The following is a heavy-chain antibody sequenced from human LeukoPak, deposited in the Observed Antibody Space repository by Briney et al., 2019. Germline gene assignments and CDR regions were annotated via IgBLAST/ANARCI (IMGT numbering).Heavy chain of an antibody. CDR1: GXTFTSYW. Sequence: GESLKISCKGSGXTFTSYWIGWVRQMPGKGLEWMGIIHPGDSDTRYSPSFQGQVTISADKSVSTSYLQWSSLKASDTAMYYRATLPHTEFHYWGQGTLVTVSS. J-gene: IGHJ4*02. CDR2: IHPGDSDT. V-gene: IGHV5-51*01. CDR3: ATLPHTEFHY. D-gene: IGHD2-8*02.